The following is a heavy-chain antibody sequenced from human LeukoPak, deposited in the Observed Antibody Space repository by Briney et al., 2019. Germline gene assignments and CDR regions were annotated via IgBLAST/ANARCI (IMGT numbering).Heavy chain of an antibody. J-gene: IGHJ4*02. CDR1: GYTFTGYY. V-gene: IGHV1-2*06. Sequence: ASVKVSCKASGYTFTGYYMHWVRQAPGQGLEWRGRINPNSGGTNYAQKFQGRVTITRDTSISTPYMELSRLRSDDTAVYYCASRGKSPYYDFWSGGPSDYWGQGTLVTVSS. CDR3: ASRGKSPYYDFWSGGPSDY. CDR2: INPNSGGT. D-gene: IGHD3-3*01.